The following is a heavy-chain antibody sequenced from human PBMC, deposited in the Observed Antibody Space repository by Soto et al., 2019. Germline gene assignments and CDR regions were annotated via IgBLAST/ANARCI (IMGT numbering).Heavy chain of an antibody. J-gene: IGHJ5*02. Sequence: PSETLSLTCTVSGGSISSGDYHWSWIRQPPGKGLEWIGFIYFDGKTDYNPSLKSRVTISVDMSKNQFSLKLNSVTAADTAVYYCARAPYYSFWSGYSDNWFDPWGQGTLVTVSS. V-gene: IGHV4-61*08. CDR1: GGSISSGDYH. CDR3: ARAPYYSFWSGYSDNWFDP. D-gene: IGHD3-3*01. CDR2: IYFDGKT.